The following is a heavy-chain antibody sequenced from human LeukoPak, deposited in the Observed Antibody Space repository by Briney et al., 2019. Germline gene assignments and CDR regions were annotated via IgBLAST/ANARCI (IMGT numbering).Heavy chain of an antibody. Sequence: GGSLRLSCAASGFTFDDYAMHWVRQAPGKGLEWVSLISWDGGSTYYADSVKGRFTISRDNSKNSLYLQMNSLRAEDMALYYCAKGNSASIAAAGIDYWGQGTLVTVSS. D-gene: IGHD6-13*01. CDR3: AKGNSASIAAAGIDY. V-gene: IGHV3-43D*03. J-gene: IGHJ4*02. CDR2: ISWDGGST. CDR1: GFTFDDYA.